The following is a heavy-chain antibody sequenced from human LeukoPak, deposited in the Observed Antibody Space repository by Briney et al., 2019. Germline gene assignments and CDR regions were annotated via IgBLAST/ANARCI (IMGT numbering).Heavy chain of an antibody. D-gene: IGHD1-26*01. CDR2: LNPSGGST. V-gene: IGHV1-46*01. CDR1: GYTFTNYY. CDR3: AKLGEGGATISNYFEY. Sequence: GASVKVSCKASGYTFTNYYMHWVRQAPGQGLEGLGILNPSGGSTNYAQKFQGRVTMTRDTSTSTVYMELSSLRSEDTAVYYCAKLGEGGATISNYFEYWGQGTLVTVSS. J-gene: IGHJ4*02.